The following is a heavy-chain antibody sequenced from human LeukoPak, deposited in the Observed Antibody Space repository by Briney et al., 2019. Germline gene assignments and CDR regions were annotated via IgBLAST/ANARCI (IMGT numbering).Heavy chain of an antibody. J-gene: IGHJ6*03. CDR2: IYTSGST. V-gene: IGHV4-61*02. CDR3: ARGRLRVYGSGNDYYMDV. D-gene: IGHD3-10*01. Sequence: TPSQTLSLTCTVSGGSISSGSYYWSWIRQPAGKGLEWIGRIYTSGSTNYNPSLKSRVTMSVDTSKNQFSLKLSSVTAADTAVYYCARGRLRVYGSGNDYYMDVWGKGTTVTISS. CDR1: GGSISSGSYY.